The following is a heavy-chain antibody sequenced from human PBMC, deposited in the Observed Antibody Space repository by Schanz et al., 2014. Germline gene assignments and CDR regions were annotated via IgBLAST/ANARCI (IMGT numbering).Heavy chain of an antibody. Sequence: EVQLVESGGGLVRPGGSLRLSCAASGFTVRTFAMDWVRQAAGKGLEWVANIKQDGSKKYYVDSVKGRFTISRDNAKNALKLQMNSLTAEDTAADYCARDAVTSLLTPGFYYWGQGTLVTVSS. D-gene: IGHD2-15*01. CDR2: IKQDGSKK. CDR1: GFTVRTFA. CDR3: ARDAVTSLLTPGFYY. J-gene: IGHJ4*02. V-gene: IGHV3-7*01.